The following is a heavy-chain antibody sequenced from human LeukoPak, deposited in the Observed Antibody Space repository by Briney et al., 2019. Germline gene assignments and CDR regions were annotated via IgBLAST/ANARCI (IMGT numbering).Heavy chain of an antibody. D-gene: IGHD3-22*01. J-gene: IGHJ4*02. CDR1: GGSISSYY. Sequence: SETLSLTCTVSGGSISSYYWSWIRQPPGKGLEWIGYIYYSGSTNYNPSLKSRVTISVDTSKNQFSLKLSSVTAADTAVYYCARGVYYDSSGYYHHNFDYWGQGTLVTVSS. CDR2: IYYSGST. V-gene: IGHV4-59*01. CDR3: ARGVYYDSSGYYHHNFDY.